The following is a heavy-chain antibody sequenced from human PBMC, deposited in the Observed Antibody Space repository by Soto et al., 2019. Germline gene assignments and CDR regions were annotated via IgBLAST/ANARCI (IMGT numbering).Heavy chain of an antibody. V-gene: IGHV4-34*01. CDR3: ARGRGEMKYQLTHRTWFDP. CDR1: GGSFSGYY. CDR2: INHSGST. J-gene: IGHJ5*02. Sequence: SETLSLTCAVYGGSFSGYYWSWIRQPPGKGLEWIGEINHSGSTNYNPSLKSRVTISVDTSKNQFSLKLSSVTAADTAVYYCARGRGEMKYQLTHRTWFDPWGQGTLVTVSS. D-gene: IGHD2-2*01.